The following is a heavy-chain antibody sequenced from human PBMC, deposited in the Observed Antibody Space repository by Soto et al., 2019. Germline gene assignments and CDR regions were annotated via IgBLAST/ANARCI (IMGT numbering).Heavy chain of an antibody. Sequence: QLQLQESGPGLVKPSETLSLTCTVSGGSISSSSYYWGWIRQPPGKGLEWIGSIYYSGSTYYNPSLKSRVTISVDTSKNQFSLKLSSVTAADTAVYYCARRRREQWNANAFDIWGQGTMVTVSS. D-gene: IGHD6-19*01. V-gene: IGHV4-39*01. CDR2: IYYSGST. J-gene: IGHJ3*02. CDR1: GGSISSSSYY. CDR3: ARRRREQWNANAFDI.